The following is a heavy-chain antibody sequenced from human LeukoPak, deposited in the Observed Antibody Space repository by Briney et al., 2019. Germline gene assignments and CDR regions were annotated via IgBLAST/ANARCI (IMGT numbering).Heavy chain of an antibody. CDR3: ARDRPGGYFDY. Sequence: PGGSLRLSCAASGFTFSSDWMSWVRRAPGKGLEWVANMKEDGSKKDYMESVKGRFTISRDNAKNSLYLQMSSLRAEDTAVYYCARDRPGGYFDYWGQGALVTVSS. CDR2: MKEDGSKK. CDR1: GFTFSSDW. J-gene: IGHJ4*02. V-gene: IGHV3-7*01. D-gene: IGHD4-23*01.